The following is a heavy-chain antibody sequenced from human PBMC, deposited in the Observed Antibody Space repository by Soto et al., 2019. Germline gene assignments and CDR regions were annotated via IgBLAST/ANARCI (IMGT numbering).Heavy chain of an antibody. D-gene: IGHD1-26*01. Sequence: LRLSCAASGFSFSSYEMNWVRQAPGKGLEWVSYISTSGSTIYYADSVKGRFTISRDNAKNSLYLQMNSLRAEDTAVYYCARDSVGFRLGWIYYGMDVWGQGTTVTVSS. V-gene: IGHV3-48*03. CDR2: ISTSGSTI. J-gene: IGHJ6*02. CDR3: ARDSVGFRLGWIYYGMDV. CDR1: GFSFSSYE.